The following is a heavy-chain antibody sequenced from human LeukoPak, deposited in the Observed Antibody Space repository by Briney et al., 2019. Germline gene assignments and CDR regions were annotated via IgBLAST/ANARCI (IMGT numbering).Heavy chain of an antibody. V-gene: IGHV4-59*01. J-gene: IGHJ4*02. D-gene: IGHD7-27*01. CDR1: GGSISDYC. Sequence: PSETLALTCAVSGGSISDYCWSWFRQPPGKGLEWIGYIYYSGSTNYNPSLKSRVTISVDTSKNQFSLKLSSVTAADTAVYYCARSLLGRSDYWGQGTLVTVSS. CDR3: ARSLLGRSDY. CDR2: IYYSGST.